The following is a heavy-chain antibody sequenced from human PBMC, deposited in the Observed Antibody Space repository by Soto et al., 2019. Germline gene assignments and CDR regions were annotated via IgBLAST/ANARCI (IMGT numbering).Heavy chain of an antibody. CDR1: GYTFTSYD. CDR2: MNPNSGNT. V-gene: IGHV1-8*01. Sequence: QVQLVQSGAEVKKPGASVKVSCKTSGYTFTSYDIHWVRQATGQGPEWMGWMNPNSGNTVYAQKFQGRITMTRNTSMRTAYMELSSLRPEDTAVYYCARPRFGAVAGTWGQGTRVTVSS. J-gene: IGHJ5*02. D-gene: IGHD6-19*01. CDR3: ARPRFGAVAGT.